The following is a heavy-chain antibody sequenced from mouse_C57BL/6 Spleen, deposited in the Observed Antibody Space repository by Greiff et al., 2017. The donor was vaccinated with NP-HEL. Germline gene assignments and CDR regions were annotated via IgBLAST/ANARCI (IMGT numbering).Heavy chain of an antibody. CDR2: IYPGDGDT. CDR3: ARDYGSSYYFDY. CDR1: GYAFSSSW. Sequence: SGPELVKPGASVKISCKASGYAFSSSWMNWVKQRPGKGLEWIGRIYPGDGDTNYNGKFKGKATLTADKSSSTAYMQLSSLTSEDSAVYFCARDYGSSYYFDYWGQGTTLTVSS. V-gene: IGHV1-82*01. D-gene: IGHD1-1*01. J-gene: IGHJ2*01.